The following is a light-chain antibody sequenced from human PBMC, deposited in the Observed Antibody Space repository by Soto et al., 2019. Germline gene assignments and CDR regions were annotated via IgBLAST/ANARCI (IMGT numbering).Light chain of an antibody. CDR2: GAF. Sequence: EIVMTQSPATLSVSPGERATLSCRASQSVSSNLAWYHQKPGQAPRLLIYGAFPRATGIPARFSGSWSGTEFTLTISSLQSEGFAGYYCQQYSNWPPTFGQGTNVEIK. J-gene: IGKJ1*01. CDR3: QQYSNWPPT. V-gene: IGKV3-15*01. CDR1: QSVSSN.